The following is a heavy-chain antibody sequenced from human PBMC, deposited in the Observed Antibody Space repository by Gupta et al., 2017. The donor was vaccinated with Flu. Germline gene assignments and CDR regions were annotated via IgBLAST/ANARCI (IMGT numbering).Heavy chain of an antibody. Sequence: EVQLVESGGGLVQPGGSLRLSCAVSGFTVSRKDMIWVRQAPGKGLEWVSLIYSGGSTYYADSVKGRFTISRDNSKNTLYLQMNSLRVEDTAVYYCASLYNYGMDVWGQGTTVTVSS. CDR3: ASLYNYGMDV. J-gene: IGHJ6*02. V-gene: IGHV3-66*02. CDR1: GFTVSRKD. CDR2: IYSGGST.